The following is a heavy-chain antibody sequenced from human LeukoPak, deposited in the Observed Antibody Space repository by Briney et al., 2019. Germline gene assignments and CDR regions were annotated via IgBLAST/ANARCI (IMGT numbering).Heavy chain of an antibody. V-gene: IGHV3-11*05. CDR1: GFTFSDYY. CDR3: ARGDSSSWYRWPERNDAFDI. D-gene: IGHD6-13*01. CDR2: ISSSSSYI. J-gene: IGHJ3*02. Sequence: GGSLRLSCAASGFTFSDYYMSWIRQAPGKGLEWVSSISSSSSYIYYADSVKGRFTISRDNAKNSLYLQMNSLRAEDTAVYYCARGDSSSWYRWPERNDAFDIWGQGTMVTVSS.